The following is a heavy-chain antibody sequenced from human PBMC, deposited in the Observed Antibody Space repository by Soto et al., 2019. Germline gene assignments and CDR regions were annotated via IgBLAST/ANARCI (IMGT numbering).Heavy chain of an antibody. D-gene: IGHD6-19*01. J-gene: IGHJ4*02. CDR2: ISSSSSYT. Sequence: QVQLVESGGGLVKPGGPLRLSCAASGFTFSDYYMSWIRQAPGKGLEWVSYISSSSSYTNYADSVKGRFTISRDNAKNSLYLQMNSLRAEDTAVYYCARDHSSGWFDYWGQGTLVTVSS. V-gene: IGHV3-11*05. CDR1: GFTFSDYY. CDR3: ARDHSSGWFDY.